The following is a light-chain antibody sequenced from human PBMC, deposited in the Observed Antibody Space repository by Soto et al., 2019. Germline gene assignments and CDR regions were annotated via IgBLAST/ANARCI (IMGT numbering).Light chain of an antibody. V-gene: IGLV1-51*01. CDR3: GTRHSRLGAGLWV. J-gene: IGLJ2*01. CDR2: DNN. Sequence: QSVLTQPPSVSAAPGQKVTISCSGSSSNIGNNYLSWYQQLPGTAPKLLIYDNNKRPSGIPDRFSGSKSGPSATLGITGVQTGDEADYYRGTRHSRLGAGLWVFGGGTKLTVL. CDR1: SSNIGNNY.